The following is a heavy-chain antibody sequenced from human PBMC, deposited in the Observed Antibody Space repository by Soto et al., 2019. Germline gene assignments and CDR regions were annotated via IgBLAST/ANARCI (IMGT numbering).Heavy chain of an antibody. CDR3: AKDRDDILTGFYSRDAFDF. V-gene: IGHV3-23*01. Sequence: GGSLRLSCAASGFTFSNYAISWVRQAPGEGLEWVSGISGSGAGTYYADSVKGRFTISRDNSESTVYLQMNNLRADDTAVYYCAKDRDDILTGFYSRDAFDFWGQGTLVTVSS. D-gene: IGHD3-9*01. J-gene: IGHJ3*01. CDR1: GFTFSNYA. CDR2: ISGSGAGT.